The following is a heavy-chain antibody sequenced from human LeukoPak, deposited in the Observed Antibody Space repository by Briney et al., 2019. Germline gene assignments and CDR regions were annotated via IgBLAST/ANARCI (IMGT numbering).Heavy chain of an antibody. CDR3: ARVPPPLSSGWHYYYYYMDV. V-gene: IGHV1-69*05. D-gene: IGHD6-19*01. Sequence: SVKVSCKASGGTFSSYAISWVRQAPGQGLEWMGGIIPIFGTANYAQKFQGRVTITTDESTSTAYMELSSLRSEDTAVYYCARVPPPLSSGWHYYYYYMDVWGKGTTVTVSS. CDR1: GGTFSSYA. CDR2: IIPIFGTA. J-gene: IGHJ6*03.